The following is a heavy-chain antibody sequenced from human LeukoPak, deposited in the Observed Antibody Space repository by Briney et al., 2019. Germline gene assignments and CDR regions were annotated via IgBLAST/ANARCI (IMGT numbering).Heavy chain of an antibody. V-gene: IGHV3-21*01. CDR3: ARGYCSRTSCEDFDY. CDR2: ISASSSFI. Sequence: GGSLRLSCAASGFTFSHYSMNWVRQAPGKGLEWVSSISASSSFIYYADSLKGRFTISRDNAKNSPYLQMNSLRAEDTAVFYCARGYCSRTSCEDFDYWGQGTLVTVTS. D-gene: IGHD2-2*01. CDR1: GFTFSHYS. J-gene: IGHJ4*02.